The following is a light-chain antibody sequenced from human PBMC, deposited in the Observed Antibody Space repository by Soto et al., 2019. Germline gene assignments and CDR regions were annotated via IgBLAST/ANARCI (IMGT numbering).Light chain of an antibody. Sequence: EIVLTQSPGTLSLSPGERATLSCRASQSVSSSYLAWYQQKPGQAPRLLIYGASSRATGIPDRFSGSGSGTDITLTISRLEPEDFAVYDCQQYGSSPWTFGQGTKVEIK. CDR3: QQYGSSPWT. J-gene: IGKJ1*01. CDR1: QSVSSSY. V-gene: IGKV3-20*01. CDR2: GAS.